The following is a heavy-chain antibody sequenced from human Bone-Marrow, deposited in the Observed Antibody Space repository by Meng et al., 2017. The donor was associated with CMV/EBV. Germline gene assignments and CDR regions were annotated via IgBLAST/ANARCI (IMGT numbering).Heavy chain of an antibody. CDR2: ISSRGRTI. V-gene: IGHV3-11*01. Sequence: LSCAASGFNFSDYYMSWIRQAPGKGLEWVSYISSRGRTINHADSVKGRFTISRDNAKNSLYLQMNSLRAEDTAVYYCARRLRGGQFDYWGQGTLVTVSS. J-gene: IGHJ4*02. CDR3: ARRLRGGQFDY. CDR1: GFNFSDYY. D-gene: IGHD5-18*01.